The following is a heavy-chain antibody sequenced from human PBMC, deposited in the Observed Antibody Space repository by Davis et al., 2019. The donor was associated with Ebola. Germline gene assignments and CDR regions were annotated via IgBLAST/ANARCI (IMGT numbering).Heavy chain of an antibody. CDR2: ISGSGGST. CDR1: GFTFRNYW. J-gene: IGHJ4*02. D-gene: IGHD4-17*01. V-gene: IGHV3-23*01. CDR3: ARLVTVTTIGSAFDY. Sequence: GGSLRLSCAGSGFTFRNYWMTWVRQAPGKGLEWVSVISGSGGSTYYADSVKGRFTISRDNAKNTLSLQMNSLRAEDTAVYYCARLVTVTTIGSAFDYWGQGTLVTVSS.